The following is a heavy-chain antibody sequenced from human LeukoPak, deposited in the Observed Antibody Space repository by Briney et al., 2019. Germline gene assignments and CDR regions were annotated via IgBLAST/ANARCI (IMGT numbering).Heavy chain of an antibody. J-gene: IGHJ4*02. CDR1: GGTFSSYA. D-gene: IGHD2-15*01. CDR3: AREYCSGGSCYEYYFDY. CDR2: IIPIFGTA. Sequence: APVKVSCKASGGTFSSYAISWVRQAPGQGLEWMGGIIPIFGTANYAQKFQGRVTITADESTSTAYMELSSLRSEDTAVYYCAREYCSGGSCYEYYFDYWGQGTLVTVSS. V-gene: IGHV1-69*13.